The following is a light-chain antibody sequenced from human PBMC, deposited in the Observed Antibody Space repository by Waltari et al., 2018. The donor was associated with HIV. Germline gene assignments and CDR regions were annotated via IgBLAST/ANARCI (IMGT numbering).Light chain of an antibody. CDR2: TSI. Sequence: QSVLTQPPSVSGAPGQRVTISCTGSSSHIGAGYDVHWYQQLPGTAPKLLIYTSINRHSGIPDRFPGSKSGTSASLAITGLQAEDEADYYCQSFDSSLSGGVFGGGTKLTGL. J-gene: IGLJ2*01. CDR3: QSFDSSLSGGV. V-gene: IGLV1-40*01. CDR1: SSHIGAGYD.